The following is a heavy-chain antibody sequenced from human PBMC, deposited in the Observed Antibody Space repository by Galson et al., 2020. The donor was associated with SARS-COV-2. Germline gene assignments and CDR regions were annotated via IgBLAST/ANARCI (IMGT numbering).Heavy chain of an antibody. J-gene: IGHJ4*02. D-gene: IGHD6-19*01. CDR1: GFTCSTYW. CDR3: ARHRRPGGSSGYCDF. Sequence: QLGESLKISCVVSGFTCSTYWMSWVRQAPGKGLEWVANIKQDGSEQYYVDSVKGRLTISRDNAKNSLYLQMNSLRAEDTAVYYCARHRRPGGSSGYCDFWGQGTLVTVSS. CDR2: IKQDGSEQ. V-gene: IGHV3-7*01.